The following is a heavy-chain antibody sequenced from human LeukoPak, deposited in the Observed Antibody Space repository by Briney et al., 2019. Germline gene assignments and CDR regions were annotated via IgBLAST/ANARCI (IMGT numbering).Heavy chain of an antibody. V-gene: IGHV5-10-1*01. CDR2: PSDSYT. CDR3: ARRIVGATFDAFDI. CDR1: GYSFTSYW. J-gene: IGHJ3*02. Sequence: GESLRISCKGSGYSFTSYWITWVRQMPGKGLEWMGRPSDSYTNYSPSFQGHVTISADKSISTAYLQWSSLKASDTAMYHCARRIVGATFDAFDIWGQGTLVTVSS. D-gene: IGHD1-26*01.